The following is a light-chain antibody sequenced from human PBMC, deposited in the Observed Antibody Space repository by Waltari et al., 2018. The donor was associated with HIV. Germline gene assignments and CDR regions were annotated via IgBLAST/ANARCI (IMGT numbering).Light chain of an antibody. CDR2: DTT. J-gene: IGLJ2*01. Sequence: VVTQEPSLTVSPGGTIILTCGSSEGAVTTKHYAYWFQQKPGQAPTTLIHDTTQRHFWTPARFSGFLLGDKAALTLSGALSEDEGVYFCLLFFGATRVFGGGTMVTVL. CDR3: LLFFGATRV. CDR1: EGAVTTKHY. V-gene: IGLV7-46*01.